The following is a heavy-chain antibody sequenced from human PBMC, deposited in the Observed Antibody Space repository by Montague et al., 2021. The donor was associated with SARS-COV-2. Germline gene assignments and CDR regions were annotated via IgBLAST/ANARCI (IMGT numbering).Heavy chain of an antibody. D-gene: IGHD3-10*01. CDR3: ARVRYYGSWTSLGMDV. J-gene: IGHJ6*02. CDR2: INHSGST. CDR1: GGSFSGYY. Sequence: SETLSLTCAVYGGSFSGYYWSWIRQPPGKGLERIGEINHSGSTNYNPSLKSRVTISVDTSKNQFSLKLSSVTAADMAVYYCARVRYYGSWTSLGMDVWGQGTTVTVSS. V-gene: IGHV4-34*01.